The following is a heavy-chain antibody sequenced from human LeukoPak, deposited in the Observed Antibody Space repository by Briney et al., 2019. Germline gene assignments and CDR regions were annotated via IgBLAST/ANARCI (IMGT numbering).Heavy chain of an antibody. Sequence: ASVKVSCKASGGTFSSYAISWVRQAPGQGLEWMGGIIPIFGTANYAQKFQGRVTITADKSTSTAYMELSRLRSDDTAVYYCARREPVVAAFVDYWGQGTLVTVSS. J-gene: IGHJ4*02. CDR3: ARREPVVAAFVDY. CDR1: GGTFSSYA. V-gene: IGHV1-69*06. CDR2: IIPIFGTA. D-gene: IGHD2-15*01.